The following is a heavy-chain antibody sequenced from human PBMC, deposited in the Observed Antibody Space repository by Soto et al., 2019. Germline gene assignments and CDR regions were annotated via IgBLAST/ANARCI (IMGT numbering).Heavy chain of an antibody. CDR1: GYTFTDYY. J-gene: IGHJ3*02. CDR3: ARSKHNYDCRNDLISLETFDI. CDR2: INPNSGGT. D-gene: IGHD3-3*01. Sequence: ASVKVSCKASGYTFTDYYMHWVRQAPGQGLEWLGWINPNSGGTSCAQRFQGSVTMTRDTSISTAYRELSRLRSDDSAVYYCARSKHNYDCRNDLISLETFDIWGQGTRVTVS. V-gene: IGHV1-2*02.